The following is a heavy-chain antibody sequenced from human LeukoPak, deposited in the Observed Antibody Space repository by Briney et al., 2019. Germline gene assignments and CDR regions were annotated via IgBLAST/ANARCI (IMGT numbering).Heavy chain of an antibody. D-gene: IGHD4-23*01. V-gene: IGHV1-46*01. CDR3: VRFEITTLGNDAFDI. J-gene: IGHJ3*02. CDR1: GSIFTNYY. CDR2: INPSRGTT. Sequence: ASVKVSCKASGSIFTNYYIHWVRQAPGQGPEWMGMINPSRGTTDYTQKFQGRVTMTRDTSTRTIYMELSSLRSEDTAVYYCVRFEITTLGNDAFDIWGQGTMVTVSS.